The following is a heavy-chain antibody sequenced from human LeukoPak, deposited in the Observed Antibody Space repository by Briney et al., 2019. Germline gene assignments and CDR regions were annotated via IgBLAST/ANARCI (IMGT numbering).Heavy chain of an antibody. V-gene: IGHV4-59*01. J-gene: IGHJ4*01. Sequence: PSETLSLTCTVSGGSISGDYWSWIRQPPGKRLEWIGYISYSGGTDYNPSLRSRATISVDASKNQFSLKLNSVTAADTAVFCCARHRRDGYNYGFDYWGQGTLVTVSS. CDR1: GGSISGDY. D-gene: IGHD5-24*01. CDR3: ARHRRDGYNYGFDY. CDR2: ISYSGGT.